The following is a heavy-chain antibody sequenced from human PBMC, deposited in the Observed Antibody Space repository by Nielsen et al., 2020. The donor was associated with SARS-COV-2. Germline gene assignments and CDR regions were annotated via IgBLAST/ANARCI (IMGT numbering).Heavy chain of an antibody. CDR3: AREYSSSPGAFDI. V-gene: IGHV4-39*07. CDR2: SYYSGST. D-gene: IGHD6-6*01. CDR1: GGSISSSGHY. J-gene: IGHJ3*02. Sequence: SETLSLTCTVSGGSISSSGHYWVWVRQPPGKGLEFIGSSYYSGSTYYNPSLESRVTISADTSKNQFSLKLRSVTAADTAVYYCAREYSSSPGAFDIWGQGTMVTVSS.